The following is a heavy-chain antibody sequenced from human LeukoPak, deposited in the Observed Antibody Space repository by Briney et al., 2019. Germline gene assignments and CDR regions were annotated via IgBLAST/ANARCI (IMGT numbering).Heavy chain of an antibody. D-gene: IGHD4-17*01. J-gene: IGHJ4*02. V-gene: IGHV3-23*01. CDR2: ISGSGGST. CDR1: GFTFSSYA. CDR3: AKGLRNIYYFDY. Sequence: PGGSLRLSCAASGFTFSSYAMSWVRQAPGKGLEWVSAISGSGGSTYYADSVKGRFTISRDNSKNTLYLQMSSLRAEDTAVYYCAKGLRNIYYFDYWGQGTLVTVSS.